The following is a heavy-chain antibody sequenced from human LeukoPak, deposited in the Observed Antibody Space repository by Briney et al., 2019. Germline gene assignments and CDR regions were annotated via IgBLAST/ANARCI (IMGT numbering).Heavy chain of an antibody. V-gene: IGHV3-23*01. CDR3: AKDRGPITDY. CDR1: GFTVSSNY. Sequence: GGSLRLSCAASGFTVSSNYMSWVRQAPGKGLEWVSGISGSGGSTYYADSVKGRFTISRDNSKNTLYLQMNSLRAEDTAVYYCAKDRGPITDYWGQGTLVTVSS. D-gene: IGHD5-12*01. CDR2: ISGSGGST. J-gene: IGHJ4*02.